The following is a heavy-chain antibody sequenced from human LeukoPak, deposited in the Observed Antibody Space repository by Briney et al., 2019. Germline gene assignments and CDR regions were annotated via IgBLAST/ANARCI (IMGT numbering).Heavy chain of an antibody. D-gene: IGHD2-15*01. V-gene: IGHV1-2*02. CDR2: INPSSGGT. CDR3: ARGGIVAATRGDY. Sequence: ASVKVSCKASGYTFTGYYMHWVRQAPGQGLEWMGWINPSSGGTNYAQKFQGRVTMTRDTSISTAYMELSRLRSDDTAVYYCARGGIVAATRGDYWGQGTLVTVSS. CDR1: GYTFTGYY. J-gene: IGHJ4*02.